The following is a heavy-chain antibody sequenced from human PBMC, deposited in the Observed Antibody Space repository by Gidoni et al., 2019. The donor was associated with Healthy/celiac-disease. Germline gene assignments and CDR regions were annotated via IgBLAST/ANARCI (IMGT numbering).Heavy chain of an antibody. J-gene: IGHJ4*02. CDR2: ISYDGSNK. D-gene: IGHD3-22*01. CDR1: GFTFSSYA. V-gene: IGHV3-30-3*01. CDR3: ARVVKDSSGYYWGVFDY. Sequence: QVQLVESGGGVVQPGRSLRLSCAASGFTFSSYAMHWVRQAPGKGLEWVAVISYDGSNKYYADSVKGRFTISRDNSKNTLYLQMNSLRAEDTAVYYCARVVKDSSGYYWGVFDYWGQGTLVTVSS.